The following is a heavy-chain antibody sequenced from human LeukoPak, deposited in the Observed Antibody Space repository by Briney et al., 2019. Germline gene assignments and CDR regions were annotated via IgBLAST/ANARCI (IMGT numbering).Heavy chain of an antibody. J-gene: IGHJ4*02. V-gene: IGHV3-7*03. D-gene: IGHD3-9*01. CDR3: AKADPLRYFDWLFAPYY. CDR2: IKGDGSKK. Sequence: GGSLRLSCATSGFIFSRDWMTWIRQAPGKGPEWVANIKGDGSKKNLVDSVKGRFTISRDNAKNSLYLEMSSLRAEDTAVYYCAKADPLRYFDWLFAPYYWGQGTLVTVSS. CDR1: GFIFSRDW.